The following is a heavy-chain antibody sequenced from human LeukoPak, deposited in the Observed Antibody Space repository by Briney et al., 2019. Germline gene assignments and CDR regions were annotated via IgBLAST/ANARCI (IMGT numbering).Heavy chain of an antibody. Sequence: GGSLRLSCAASGFTFSSYAMSWVRQAPGKGLEWVSAISGRGDSTYYADSVKGRFTISRDNSKNTLYLQMNSLRAEDTAVYYCARGGNGDAFDIWGQGTMVTVSP. J-gene: IGHJ3*02. D-gene: IGHD4-23*01. CDR1: GFTFSSYA. CDR2: ISGRGDST. CDR3: ARGGNGDAFDI. V-gene: IGHV3-23*01.